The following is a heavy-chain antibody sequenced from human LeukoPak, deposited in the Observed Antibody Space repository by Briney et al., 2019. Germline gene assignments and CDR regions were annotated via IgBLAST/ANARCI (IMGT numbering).Heavy chain of an antibody. CDR3: ARVRSGGYFDY. V-gene: IGHV3-7*01. CDR1: GFTFSSYW. J-gene: IGHJ4*02. CDR2: IKQDGSEK. D-gene: IGHD2-15*01. Sequence: GGSLRLSCAASGFTFSSYWMSWVRQAPGKGLEWVANIKQDGSEKYYVDSVKGRFTISRHNAKNSLYLQMNSLRAEDTAVYYCARVRSGGYFDYWGQGTLVTVSS.